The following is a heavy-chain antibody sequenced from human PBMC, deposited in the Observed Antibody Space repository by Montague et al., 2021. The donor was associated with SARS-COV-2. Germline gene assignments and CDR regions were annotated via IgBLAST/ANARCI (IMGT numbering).Heavy chain of an antibody. V-gene: IGHV4-59*01. CDR2: IYDSGSA. CDR3: ARAYCGGDCHVGP. D-gene: IGHD2-21*02. CDR1: VGSISNYY. J-gene: IGHJ5*02. Sequence: SETLSLTCTVSVGSISNYYWTWIRQPPGKGPEWIGYIYDSGSANYNPSLKSRSTISVDTSNNQFSLRLSSVTAADTAVYYCARAYCGGDCHVGPWGQGILVTVSS.